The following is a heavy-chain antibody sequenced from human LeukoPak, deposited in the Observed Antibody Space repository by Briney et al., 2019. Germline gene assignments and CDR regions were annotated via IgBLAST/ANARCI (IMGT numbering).Heavy chain of an antibody. Sequence: GRSLGLSCAASGFTFSSYGMHWVRQAPGKGLEWVAVIWYDGSNKYYADSVKGRFTISRDNSKNTLYLQMNSLRAEDTAVYYCARGVLYYDSSGYHDYWGQGTLVTVSS. V-gene: IGHV3-33*01. D-gene: IGHD3-22*01. J-gene: IGHJ4*02. CDR3: ARGVLYYDSSGYHDY. CDR2: IWYDGSNK. CDR1: GFTFSSYG.